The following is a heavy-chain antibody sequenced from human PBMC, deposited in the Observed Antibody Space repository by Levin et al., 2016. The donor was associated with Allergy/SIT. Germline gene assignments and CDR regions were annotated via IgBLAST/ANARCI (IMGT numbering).Heavy chain of an antibody. CDR3: ARDQGYCSGGSCYSVAFDI. D-gene: IGHD2-15*01. V-gene: IGHV1-46*01. J-gene: IGHJ3*02. CDR2: INPSGGST. CDR1: GYTFTSYY. Sequence: ASVKVSCKASGYTFTSYYMHWVRQAPGQGLEWMGIINPSGGSTSYAQKFQGRVTMTRDTSTSTVYMELSSLRSEDTAVYYCARDQGYCSGGSCYSVAFDIWGQGTMVTVSS.